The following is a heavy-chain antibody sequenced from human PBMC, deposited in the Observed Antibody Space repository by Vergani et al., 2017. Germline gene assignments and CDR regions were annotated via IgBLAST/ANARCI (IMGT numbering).Heavy chain of an antibody. Sequence: EVQLVQSGAEVKKPGESLKISCKGSGYNFSNYWIAWVRQMPGKGLEWMGIIYPGDSETIYGPSFQGQVTIPADKSISSAYLEWSSLKASDTAMYYCARRSRYFYYYMDVWATGTTVIVSS. CDR3: ARRSRYFYYYMDV. J-gene: IGHJ6*03. V-gene: IGHV5-51*03. D-gene: IGHD1-14*01. CDR1: GYNFSNYW. CDR2: IYPGDSET.